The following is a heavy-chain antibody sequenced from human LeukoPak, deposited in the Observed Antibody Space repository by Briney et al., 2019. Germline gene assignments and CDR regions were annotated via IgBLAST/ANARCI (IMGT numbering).Heavy chain of an antibody. CDR3: ASLRERSYYARGFDY. V-gene: IGHV4-4*02. D-gene: IGHD1-26*01. CDR2: IYHSGTA. J-gene: IGHJ4*02. CDR1: GGSISSSNW. Sequence: KPSETLSLTCAVSGGSISSSNWWSWVRQPPGKGLEWIGEIYHSGTANYNPSLKSRVTISVDTSKNQFSLKLSSVTAADTAVYYCASLRERSYYARGFDYWGQGTLVTVSS.